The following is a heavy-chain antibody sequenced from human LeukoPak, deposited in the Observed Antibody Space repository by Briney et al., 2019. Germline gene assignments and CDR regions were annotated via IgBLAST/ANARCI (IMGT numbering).Heavy chain of an antibody. J-gene: IGHJ5*02. CDR3: ASTRSVPRRWFLDL. CDR1: GFSLKAFW. Sequence: GGSLRLSWEASGFSLKAFWAGSARQAPGKGLEWVADINEVGDFFYYVDSVKGRFTVSRDNAKNSVSLQLNTLRAEDTAAYYSASTRSVPRRWFLDLGGQGTLVTVSS. V-gene: IGHV3-7*05. CDR2: INEVGDFF. D-gene: IGHD5-24*01.